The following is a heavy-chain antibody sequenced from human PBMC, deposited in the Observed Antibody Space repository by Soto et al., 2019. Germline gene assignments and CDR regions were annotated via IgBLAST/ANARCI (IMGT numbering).Heavy chain of an antibody. D-gene: IGHD6-13*01. J-gene: IGHJ5*02. CDR1: GFTFSSYA. Sequence: GGSLRLSCAASGFTFSSYAMHWVCQAPGKGLEYVSAISSNGGSTYYANSVKGRFTISRDNSKNTLYLQMGSLRAEDMAVYYCARDAGYSSSWYWFDPWGQGTLVTVSS. V-gene: IGHV3-64*01. CDR2: ISSNGGST. CDR3: ARDAGYSSSWYWFDP.